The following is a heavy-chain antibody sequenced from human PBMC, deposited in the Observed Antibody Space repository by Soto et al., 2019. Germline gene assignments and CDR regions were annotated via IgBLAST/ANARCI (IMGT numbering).Heavy chain of an antibody. CDR3: ARDSPIGSTFSGYDAIDY. J-gene: IGHJ4*02. CDR2: IIPLLSTS. Sequence: QVQLVQSGAEVQKPGSSVKVSCKASGGPFSNDIITWVRQAPGQGLEWMGRIIPLLSTSTYAQKFQGRLTITADRSTGTAYMELNNLRSEDTAVYYCARDSPIGSTFSGYDAIDYWGQGTRITVSS. V-gene: IGHV1-69*08. CDR1: GGPFSNDI. D-gene: IGHD5-12*01.